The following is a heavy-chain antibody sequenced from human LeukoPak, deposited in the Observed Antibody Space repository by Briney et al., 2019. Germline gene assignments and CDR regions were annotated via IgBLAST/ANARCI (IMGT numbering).Heavy chain of an antibody. CDR2: IYPGDSDT. Sequence: GESLKISCKTSGYRFTNYWIGWVRQMAGKGLEWMGSIYPGDSDTRYSPSFQGQVTVSADKSISTAYLQWSSMKASDTAMYYCAVKPGYTGSWGTFDSWGQGTLVTVSS. CDR3: AVKPGYTGSWGTFDS. CDR1: GYRFTNYW. V-gene: IGHV5-51*01. D-gene: IGHD1-26*01. J-gene: IGHJ4*02.